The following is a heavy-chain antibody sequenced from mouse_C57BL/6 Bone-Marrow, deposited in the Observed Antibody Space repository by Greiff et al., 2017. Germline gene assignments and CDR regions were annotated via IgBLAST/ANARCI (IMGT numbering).Heavy chain of an antibody. J-gene: IGHJ4*01. Sequence: EVMLVESGGGLVKPGGSLKLSCAASGFTFSDYGMHWVRQAPEKGLEWVAYISSGSSTIYYADTVKGRFTISRDNAKNTLFLQMTSLRSEDTAMYYCARTTTVVATRYAMDYWGQGTSVTVSS. CDR1: GFTFSDYG. D-gene: IGHD1-1*01. CDR2: ISSGSSTI. CDR3: ARTTTVVATRYAMDY. V-gene: IGHV5-17*01.